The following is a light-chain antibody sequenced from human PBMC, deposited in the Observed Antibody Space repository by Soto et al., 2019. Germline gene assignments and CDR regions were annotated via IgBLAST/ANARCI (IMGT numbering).Light chain of an antibody. J-gene: IGKJ1*01. CDR2: DAS. V-gene: IGKV3D-15*01. CDR3: QQYNNWPPTWT. Sequence: IVLTQSPATLSLSPGERATLSFRASQRVSRDLAWYQQKPGQAPRLLIYDASTRATGIPARFSGSGSGTEFTLTLSSLQSEAFAVYYCQQYNNWPPTWTFGQGTRVEIK. CDR1: QRVSRD.